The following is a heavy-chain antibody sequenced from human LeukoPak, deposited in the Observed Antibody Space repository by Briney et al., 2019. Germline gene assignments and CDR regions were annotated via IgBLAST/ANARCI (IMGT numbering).Heavy chain of an antibody. V-gene: IGHV4-59*11. CDR3: ATIKRGNIFGFFDF. Sequence: PSETLSLTCTVSGGSISSHYWSWVRQPPGKGLEWIGYVLDNERTKDNPSLNSRFTLSADTSKNQFSLRLTSVTAADTAVYYCATIKRGNIFGFFDFWGQGILVTVSS. CDR2: VLDNERT. J-gene: IGHJ4*02. CDR1: GGSISSHY. D-gene: IGHD5-18*01.